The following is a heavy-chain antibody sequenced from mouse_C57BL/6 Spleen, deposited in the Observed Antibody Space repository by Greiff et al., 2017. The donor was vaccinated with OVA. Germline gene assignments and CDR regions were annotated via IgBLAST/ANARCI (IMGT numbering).Heavy chain of an antibody. Sequence: EVQLQQSGAELVRPGASVKLSCTASGFTITDDYMHWVKQRPEQGLEWIGWIDPGNGDTEYTSKFQGKATITADTSSNTAYLQLSSLTSEDTAVYYCTNGYWDYWGQGTTLTVSS. CDR1: GFTITDDY. J-gene: IGHJ2*01. CDR3: TNGYWDY. V-gene: IGHV14-4*01. D-gene: IGHD2-3*01. CDR2: IDPGNGDT.